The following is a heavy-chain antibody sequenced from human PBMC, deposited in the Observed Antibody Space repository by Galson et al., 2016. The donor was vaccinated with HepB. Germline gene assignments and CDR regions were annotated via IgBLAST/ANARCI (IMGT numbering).Heavy chain of an antibody. J-gene: IGHJ6*02. CDR1: GFTFSNYS. V-gene: IGHV3-21*04. CDR2: FGNSSSRNYI. CDR3: AKEGRLGDGLDV. D-gene: IGHD3-10*01. Sequence: SLRLSCAVSGFTFSNYSMTWVRQAPGKGLEWVSSFGNSSSRNYIYYANSVKGRFIISRDNSKNMLYVELNSLGAEDTAVYYCAKEGRLGDGLDVWGHGTTSIVS.